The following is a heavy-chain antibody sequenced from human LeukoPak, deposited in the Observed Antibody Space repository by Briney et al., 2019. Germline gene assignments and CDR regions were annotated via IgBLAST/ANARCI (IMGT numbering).Heavy chain of an antibody. D-gene: IGHD3-22*01. V-gene: IGHV4-4*09. Sequence: SETLSLTCTVSGGSTSSYYWSWIRQPPGKGLEWIGYIYTSGSTNYNPSLKSRVTISVDTSKNQFSLKLSSVTAADTAVYYCARLNGDYYDSSGLTDNWFDPWGQGTLVTVSS. J-gene: IGHJ5*02. CDR2: IYTSGST. CDR1: GGSTSSYY. CDR3: ARLNGDYYDSSGLTDNWFDP.